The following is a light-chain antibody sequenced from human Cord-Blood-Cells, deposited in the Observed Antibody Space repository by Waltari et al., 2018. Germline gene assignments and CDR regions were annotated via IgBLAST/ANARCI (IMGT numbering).Light chain of an antibody. CDR3: QQRSNWYT. CDR2: DAS. CDR1: QSVSSY. V-gene: IGKV3-11*01. J-gene: IGKJ2*01. Sequence: EIVLTQSPATLSLPLGERATLSCRASQSVSSYLAWYQQKPGQAPRLLLYDASDRATGIPARVSGSGSETDFTRTISSQEPEDCAVCYCQQRSNWYTLGQGTKLEIK.